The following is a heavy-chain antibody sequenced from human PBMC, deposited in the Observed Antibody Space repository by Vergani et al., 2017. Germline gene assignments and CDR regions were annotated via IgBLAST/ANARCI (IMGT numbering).Heavy chain of an antibody. D-gene: IGHD3-10*01. Sequence: QVDLIESGGGVVQPGGSLRLSCRASGFNFKDYGMHWVRQAPGKGLEWVAVISNDGSKKYYADSVKGRFTISRNNSKNTLDLQMNSLRTQDTAVYYCAKACSVTSGSLQYNFYMDVWGKGTTVTVS. J-gene: IGHJ6*03. CDR2: ISNDGSKK. CDR1: GFNFKDYG. V-gene: IGHV3-30*18. CDR3: AKACSVTSGSLQYNFYMDV.